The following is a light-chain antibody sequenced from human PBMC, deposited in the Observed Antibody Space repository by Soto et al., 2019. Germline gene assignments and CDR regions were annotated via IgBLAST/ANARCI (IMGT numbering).Light chain of an antibody. V-gene: IGKV1-5*01. Sequence: DIEVTQSPSTLSASVGDRVTITCRASQSISSWFAWYQQKPGKAPKLLIYDASSLESGVPSRFSGSGSGTELTLTISSLQPDDFATYYCQQYNSRPWTFGQGTKVEIK. J-gene: IGKJ1*01. CDR1: QSISSW. CDR3: QQYNSRPWT. CDR2: DAS.